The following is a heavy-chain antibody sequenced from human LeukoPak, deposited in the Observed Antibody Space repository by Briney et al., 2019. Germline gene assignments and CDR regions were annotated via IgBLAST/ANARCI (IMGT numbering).Heavy chain of an antibody. D-gene: IGHD3-22*01. CDR2: INTNTGNP. CDR3: ARTYYFDSSGYRWDY. V-gene: IGHV7-4-1*02. J-gene: IGHJ4*02. Sequence: ASVKVSCTASGYTFGVYAINWVRQAPGQGLEFLAWINTNTGNPTYAHGFTGRSVFSLDTSVSTAYLQISSLKSEDTAVYYCARTYYFDSSGYRWDYWGQGPLVTVSS. CDR1: GYTFGVYA.